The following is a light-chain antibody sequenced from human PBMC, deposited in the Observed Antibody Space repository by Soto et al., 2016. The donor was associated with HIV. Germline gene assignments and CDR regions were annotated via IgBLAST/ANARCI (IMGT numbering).Light chain of an antibody. J-gene: IGLJ2*01. CDR3: HVWDEASDSAV. CDR2: DDT. CDR1: NIGRRS. V-gene: IGLV3-21*03. Sequence: YVLTQPPSVSVAPGKTATITCGGDNIGRRSVNWYQQKPGQAPVLVVYDDTDRPSGISGRFAGSNSGSAATLTITKVEFGDEADYYCHVWDEASDSAVFAGGTKVTVL.